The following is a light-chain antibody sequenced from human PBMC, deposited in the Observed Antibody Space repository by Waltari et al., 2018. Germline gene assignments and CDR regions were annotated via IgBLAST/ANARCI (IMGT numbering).Light chain of an antibody. CDR3: QHYVRLPVS. J-gene: IGKJ1*01. V-gene: IGKV3-20*01. Sequence: EIVLTQSQGTLSLSPGERATLSCRASQSVSRSLAWYQQKPGQAPRLLIYGPSSRATGVPDRFSGSGSGTDFSLTISRLEPEDFAVYYCQHYVRLPVSFGQGTKVEIK. CDR1: QSVSRS. CDR2: GPS.